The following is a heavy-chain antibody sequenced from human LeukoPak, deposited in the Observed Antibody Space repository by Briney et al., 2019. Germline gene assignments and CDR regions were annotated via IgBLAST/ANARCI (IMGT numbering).Heavy chain of an antibody. V-gene: IGHV3-23*01. D-gene: IGHD3-9*01. CDR1: GFTFSNYA. CDR2: VTGSGGST. CDR3: AKWGDFDILTGYYVSDF. Sequence: GGSLRLSCVASGFTFSNYAMSWVRQAAGKRLEWVSAVTGSGGSTYYAESVKGRFTISRDNSRNTLFLQMNSLRAEDTAIYYCAKWGDFDILTGYYVSDFWGQGTLVTVSS. J-gene: IGHJ4*02.